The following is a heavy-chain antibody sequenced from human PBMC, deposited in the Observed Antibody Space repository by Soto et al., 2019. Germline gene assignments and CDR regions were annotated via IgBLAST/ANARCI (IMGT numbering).Heavy chain of an antibody. J-gene: IGHJ4*02. CDR2: IYYSGST. V-gene: IGHV4-39*01. CDR3: ASPGYSYGLSPSFYY. CDR1: GGSISSSSYY. Sequence: SETLSLTCTVSGGSISSSSYYWGWIRQPPGKGLEWIGSIYYSGSTYYNPSLKSRVTISVDTSKNQFSLKLSSVTAADTAVYYCASPGYSYGLSPSFYYWGQGTLVTVSS. D-gene: IGHD5-18*01.